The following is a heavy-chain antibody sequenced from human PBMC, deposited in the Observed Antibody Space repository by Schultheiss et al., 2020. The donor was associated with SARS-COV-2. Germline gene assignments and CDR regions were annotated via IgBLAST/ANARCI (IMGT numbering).Heavy chain of an antibody. CDR1: GFTFDDYA. CDR2: ISWNSGSI. V-gene: IGHV3-9*01. Sequence: GGSLRLSCAASGFTFDDYAMHWVRQAPGKGLEWVSGISWNSGSIGYADSVKGRFTISRDNAKNSLYLQMNSLRAEDTAVYYCAKEWVDSGSYDYWGQGTLVTVSS. J-gene: IGHJ4*02. CDR3: AKEWVDSGSYDY. D-gene: IGHD1-26*01.